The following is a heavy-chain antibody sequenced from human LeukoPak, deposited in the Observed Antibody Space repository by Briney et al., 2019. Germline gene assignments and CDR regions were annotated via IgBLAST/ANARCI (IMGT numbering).Heavy chain of an antibody. CDR1: GGSISSYY. D-gene: IGHD3-10*02. Sequence: PSETLSLTCTVSGGSISSYYWSWIRQPPGKGLEWIGYIHYTGSTSYNPSLKSRVTMSVDTSKNQFSLKLSSVTAADTAVYFCARVFGGFDYWGQGTLVTVSS. V-gene: IGHV4-59*01. J-gene: IGHJ4*02. CDR2: IHYTGST. CDR3: ARVFGGFDY.